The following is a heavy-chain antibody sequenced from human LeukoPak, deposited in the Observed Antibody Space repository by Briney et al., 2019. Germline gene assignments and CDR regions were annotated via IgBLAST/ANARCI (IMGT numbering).Heavy chain of an antibody. CDR3: ATRPASETYYAVFDY. D-gene: IGHD1-26*01. V-gene: IGHV3-30-3*01. CDR2: ISYDGSNK. Sequence: GGSLRLSCAASGFTFSSYAMHWVRQAPGKGLEWVAVISYDGSNKYYADSVKGRFTISRDNSKNTLYLEMNSLRAEDTAVYFCATRPASETYYAVFDYWGQGTLVTVSS. CDR1: GFTFSSYA. J-gene: IGHJ4*02.